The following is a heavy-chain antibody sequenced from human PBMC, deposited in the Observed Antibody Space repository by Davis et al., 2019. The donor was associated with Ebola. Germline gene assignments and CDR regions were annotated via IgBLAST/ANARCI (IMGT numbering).Heavy chain of an antibody. D-gene: IGHD4-23*01. J-gene: IGHJ6*02. CDR1: GFSFSSYT. CDR2: ISSSGNYI. Sequence: GGSLRLSCAASGFSFSSYTMNWVRQAPGKGLEWVSSISSSGNYIYQTDSLKGRFTISRHNSKHTLYLQMNSLRAEDTAVYYCARDRATVVMGSGYYYGMDVWGQGTTVTVSS. CDR3: ARDRATVVMGSGYYYGMDV. V-gene: IGHV3-21*04.